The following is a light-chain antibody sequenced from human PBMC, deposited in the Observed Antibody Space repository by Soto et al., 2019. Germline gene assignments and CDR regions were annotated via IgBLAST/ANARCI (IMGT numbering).Light chain of an antibody. V-gene: IGLV2-8*01. Sequence: QSALTQPPSASGSPGQSVTISCTGTSSDVGGYNYVSWYQQHPGKAPKLMIYEVSKRPSGVPDRFSGSKSGNTASLTVSGLQAEDVADYYCSSYAGSNNFEVFGGGTKLT. CDR2: EVS. CDR1: SSDVGGYNY. J-gene: IGLJ3*02. CDR3: SSYAGSNNFEV.